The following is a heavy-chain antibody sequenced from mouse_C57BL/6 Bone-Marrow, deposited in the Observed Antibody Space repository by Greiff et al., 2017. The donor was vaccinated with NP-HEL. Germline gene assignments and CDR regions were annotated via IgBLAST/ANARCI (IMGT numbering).Heavy chain of an antibody. V-gene: IGHV1-55*01. CDR1: GYTFTSYW. J-gene: IGHJ4*01. CDR2: IYPGSGST. CDR3: ARGGDGYYPMDY. D-gene: IGHD2-3*01. Sequence: QVQLKQSGAELVKPGASVKMSCKASGYTFTSYWITWVKQRPGQGLEWIGDIYPGSGSTNYNEKFKSKATLTVDTSSSTAYMQLSSLTSEDSAVYYCARGGDGYYPMDYWGQGTSVTVSS.